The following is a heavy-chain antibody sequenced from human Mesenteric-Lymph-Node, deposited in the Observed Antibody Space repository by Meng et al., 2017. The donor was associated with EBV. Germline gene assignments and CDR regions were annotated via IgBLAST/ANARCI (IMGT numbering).Heavy chain of an antibody. CDR2: IYYSGST. V-gene: IGHV4-39*01. CDR3: ARQSYYYGMDV. J-gene: IGHJ6*02. Sequence: QLQRQESGPGLVKPSETPSLTCTVSGGSISSSSYYWGWIRQPPGKGLEWIGSIYYSGSTYYNPSLKSRVTISVDTSKNQFSLKLSSVTAADTAVYYCARQSYYYGMDVWGQGTTVTVSS. CDR1: GGSISSSSYY.